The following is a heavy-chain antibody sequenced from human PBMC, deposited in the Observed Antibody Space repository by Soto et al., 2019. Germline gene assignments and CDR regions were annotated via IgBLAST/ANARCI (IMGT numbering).Heavy chain of an antibody. CDR2: INSDGSDT. V-gene: IGHV3-74*01. D-gene: IGHD3-10*01. CDR1: GFTLTTYW. CDR3: ASTISIVRGHGMDD. J-gene: IGHJ6*02. Sequence: EVQLVESGGALVQPGGPLRLSCAASGFTLTTYWMHWVPQPPGTGLVWVSRINSDGSDTSYADYVKGRFTISRDNARNTLYVERNSLRSGDTAVYYCASTISIVRGHGMDDWGQGTTFTVCS.